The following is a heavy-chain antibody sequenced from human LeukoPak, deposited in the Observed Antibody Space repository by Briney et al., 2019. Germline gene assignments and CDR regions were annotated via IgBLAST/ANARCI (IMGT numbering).Heavy chain of an antibody. V-gene: IGHV3-21*04. J-gene: IGHJ4*02. CDR1: GFTFSSYS. D-gene: IGHD3-22*01. CDR3: ANVYGYDSSGYYEYYFDY. Sequence: GGSLRLSCAASGFTFSSYSMNWVRQAPGKGLEWVSSISSSSSYIYYADSVKGRFTISRDNAKNSLYLQMNSLRAEDTAVYYCANVYGYDSSGYYEYYFDYWGQGTLVTVSS. CDR2: ISSSSSYI.